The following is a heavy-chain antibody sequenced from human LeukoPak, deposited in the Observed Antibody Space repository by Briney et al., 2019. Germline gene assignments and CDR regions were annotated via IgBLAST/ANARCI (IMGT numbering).Heavy chain of an antibody. D-gene: IGHD5/OR15-5a*01. J-gene: IGHJ3*02. Sequence: GASVKVSCKASGFTFTSSAVQWVRQARGQRLEWIGWIVVGSGNTNYAQKFQERVTITRDVSTSTAYMELSSLRSEDTAVYYCAAAYSVSDAFDIWGQGTMVTVSS. CDR3: AAAYSVSDAFDI. CDR2: IVVGSGNT. V-gene: IGHV1-58*01. CDR1: GFTFTSSA.